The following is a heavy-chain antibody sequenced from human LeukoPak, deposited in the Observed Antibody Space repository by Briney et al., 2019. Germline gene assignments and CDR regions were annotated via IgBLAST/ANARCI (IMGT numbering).Heavy chain of an antibody. V-gene: IGHV4-59*08. J-gene: IGHJ4*02. CDR2: IYYSGST. CDR1: VGSMSSWY. Sequence: PSETLSLTCTVSVGSMSSWYWSWLRQPPGKGLEWIGYIYYSGSTNYNPSLKSRVTISVDTSKNQFSLKLSSVTAAATSVYYCATFDVGASNFDYWGQGTLVTVSS. D-gene: IGHD1-26*01. CDR3: ATFDVGASNFDY.